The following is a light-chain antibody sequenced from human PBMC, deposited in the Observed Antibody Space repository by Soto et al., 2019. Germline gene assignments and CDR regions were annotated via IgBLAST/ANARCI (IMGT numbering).Light chain of an antibody. CDR3: SSYTSSSLYV. Sequence: QSALTQPASVSGSPGQSITISCTGTSSDVGGYNYVSWYQQHPGKAPKLMIYDVSNRPSGVSNRFSGSKSGNTASLTISGLQAEDAADYSGSSYTSSSLYVFGTGTKLTVL. CDR1: SSDVGGYNY. V-gene: IGLV2-14*01. CDR2: DVS. J-gene: IGLJ1*01.